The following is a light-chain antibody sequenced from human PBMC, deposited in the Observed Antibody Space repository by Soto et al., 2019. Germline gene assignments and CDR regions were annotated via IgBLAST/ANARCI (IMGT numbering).Light chain of an antibody. V-gene: IGLV1-51*01. CDR3: GSWDSILSAYV. J-gene: IGLJ1*01. CDR1: SSNIGGNS. CDR2: DDD. Sequence: QSVMTQPPSVSAAPGQRVTISCSGSSSNIGGNSVSWYQQLPGTAPKLLIYDDDKRPSGLPDRFSGSKSGTSATLGITGFQTGDEADHYCGSWDSILSAYVFGTGTKLTVL.